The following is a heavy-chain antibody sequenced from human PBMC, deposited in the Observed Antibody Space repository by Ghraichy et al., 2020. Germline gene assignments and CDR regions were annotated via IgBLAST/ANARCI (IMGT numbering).Heavy chain of an antibody. D-gene: IGHD3-10*01. J-gene: IGHJ3*02. CDR1: GGSISSYY. CDR2: IYYSGST. CDR3: ARLKRNYGSGSYAFDI. V-gene: IGHV4-59*01. Sequence: SKTLSLTCTVSGGSISSYYWSWIRQPPGKRLEWIGYIYYSGSTNYNPSLKSRVTISVDTSKNQFSLKLSSVIAADTAVYYCARLKRNYGSGSYAFDIWGQGTMVTVSS.